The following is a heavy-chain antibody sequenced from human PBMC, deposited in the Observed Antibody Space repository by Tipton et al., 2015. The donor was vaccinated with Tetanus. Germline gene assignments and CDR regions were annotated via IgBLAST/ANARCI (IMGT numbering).Heavy chain of an antibody. CDR2: INPIGGST. CDR3: ARAGGGGRRINGPAGIDY. V-gene: IGHV1-46*01. CDR1: GYTFINHN. Sequence: QSGPEVKKPGASVKVSCQASGYTFINHNMHWVRQAPGQGLEWMGIINPIGGSTSYAKKFQGRITMTGDTSTSTVYMDLNSLRSEATAVYSGARAGGGGRRINGPAGIDYWGQGTLVTVSS. J-gene: IGHJ4*02. D-gene: IGHD1-20*01.